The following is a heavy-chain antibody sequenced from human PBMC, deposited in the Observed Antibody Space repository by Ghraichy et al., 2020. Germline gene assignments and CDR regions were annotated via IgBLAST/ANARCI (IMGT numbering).Heavy chain of an antibody. Sequence: SQTLSLTCAVYGGSFSGYYWSWIRQPPGKGLEWIGEINHSGSTNYNPSLKSRVTISVDTSKNQFSLKLSSVTAADTAVYYCARVRTMIVVVITTKRNAFDIWGQGTMVTVSS. V-gene: IGHV4-34*01. CDR2: INHSGST. J-gene: IGHJ3*02. CDR1: GGSFSGYY. CDR3: ARVRTMIVVVITTKRNAFDI. D-gene: IGHD3-22*01.